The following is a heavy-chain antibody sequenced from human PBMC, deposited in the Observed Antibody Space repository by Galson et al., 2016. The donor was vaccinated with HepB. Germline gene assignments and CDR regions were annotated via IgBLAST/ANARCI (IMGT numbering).Heavy chain of an antibody. CDR1: GYTFIHYY. J-gene: IGHJ6*04. Sequence: SVKVSCKAFGYTFIHYYIHWMRQAPGQGLEWMGTVNPSGGSTTYAQNFQGRVTMTTATSSDTLYMELNSLGSEDTAVYSRSRGGYYGDSLYHFVLGVRGKGTTVTVPS. CDR2: VNPSGGST. V-gene: IGHV1-46*03. CDR3: SRGGYYGDSLYHFVLGV. D-gene: IGHD4-17*01.